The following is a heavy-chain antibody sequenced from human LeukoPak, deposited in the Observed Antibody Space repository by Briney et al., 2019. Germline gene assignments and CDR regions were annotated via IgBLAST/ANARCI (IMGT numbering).Heavy chain of an antibody. V-gene: IGHV1-69*05. CDR1: GGTFSSYA. D-gene: IGHD3-10*01. CDR3: GLGPYGSGSYYYYYYMDV. Sequence: SVKVSCKASGGTFSSYAISWVRQAPGQGLEWMGGIIPIFGTANYAQKFQGRVTITTDESTSTAYMELSSLRSEDTAVYYRGLGPYGSGSYYYYYYMDVWGKGTTVTVSS. J-gene: IGHJ6*03. CDR2: IIPIFGTA.